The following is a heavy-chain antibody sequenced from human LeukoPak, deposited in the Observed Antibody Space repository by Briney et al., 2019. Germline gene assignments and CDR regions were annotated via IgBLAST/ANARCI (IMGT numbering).Heavy chain of an antibody. CDR3: AKDRRGYSGYGYDYYGMDV. V-gene: IGHV3-23*01. Sequence: GGSLRLSCAGSELTFSFYAMTWVRQAPGKGLEWVSGISGSGGSTHYADSVKGRFTISRDNSKNTLYLQMNSLRAGDTAVYYCAKDRRGYSGYGYDYYGMDVWGQGTTVTVSS. CDR1: ELTFSFYA. D-gene: IGHD5-12*01. J-gene: IGHJ6*02. CDR2: ISGSGGST.